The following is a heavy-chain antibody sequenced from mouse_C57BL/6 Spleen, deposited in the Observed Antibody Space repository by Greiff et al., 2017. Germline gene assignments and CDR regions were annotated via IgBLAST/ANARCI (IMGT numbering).Heavy chain of an antibody. V-gene: IGHV5-6*01. CDR1: GFTFSSYG. CDR3: ARHGFPYWYFDV. J-gene: IGHJ1*03. Sequence: EVQGVESGGDLVKPGGSLKLSCAASGFTFSSYGMSWVRQTPDKRLEWVATISSGGSYTYYPDSVKGRFTISRDNAKNTLYLQMSSLKSEDTAMYYCARHGFPYWYFDVWGTGTTVTVSS. CDR2: ISSGGSYT.